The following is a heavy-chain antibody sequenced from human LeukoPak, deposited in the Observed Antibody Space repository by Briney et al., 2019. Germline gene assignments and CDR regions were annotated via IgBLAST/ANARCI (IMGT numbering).Heavy chain of an antibody. CDR3: AKHSGYEYTLFDF. D-gene: IGHD5-12*01. CDR2: VSGSGVTT. J-gene: IGHJ4*02. Sequence: GASLRLSCAASGFTFNSFAMSWVRQAPGKGLEWVSTVSGSGVTTYYADSVKGRFTISRDNSKNTLYLQMNSLRGEDTAVYYCAKHSGYEYTLFDFWGQGTLVTVSS. V-gene: IGHV3-23*01. CDR1: GFTFNSFA.